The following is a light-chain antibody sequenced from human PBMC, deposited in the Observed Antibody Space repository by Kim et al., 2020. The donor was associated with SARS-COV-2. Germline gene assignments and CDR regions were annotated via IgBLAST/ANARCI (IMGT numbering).Light chain of an antibody. Sequence: DVVMTQSPLSLPVTLGQPASIYCRSSQSLVYIDGNTYLNWFHQRPGQSPRRLIYKVSNRDSGVPDRFSGSGSGTDFTLKISRVEAEDVGVYYCMQGTHWPWTFGQGTKVDIK. CDR1: QSLVYIDGNTY. CDR2: KVS. V-gene: IGKV2-30*01. CDR3: MQGTHWPWT. J-gene: IGKJ1*01.